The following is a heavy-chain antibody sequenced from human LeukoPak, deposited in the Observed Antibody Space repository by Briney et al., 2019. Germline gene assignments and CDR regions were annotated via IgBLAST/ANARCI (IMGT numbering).Heavy chain of an antibody. CDR1: GFTFSNAW. Sequence: GSLRLSCAASGFTFSNAWMSWVRQAPGKGLEWIGEINHSGSTNYNPSLKSRVTISVDTSKNQFSLKLSSVTAADTAVYYCASGRSSGWYFGRYFDYWGQGTLVTVSS. J-gene: IGHJ4*02. D-gene: IGHD6-19*01. V-gene: IGHV4-34*01. CDR2: INHSGST. CDR3: ASGRSSGWYFGRYFDY.